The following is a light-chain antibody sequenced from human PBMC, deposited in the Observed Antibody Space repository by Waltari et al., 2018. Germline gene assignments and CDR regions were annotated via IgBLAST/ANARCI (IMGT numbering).Light chain of an antibody. Sequence: EIVLTQSPGTLSLSLGDRATLSCRASQFVSSSYFAWFQQKPGRGPRLLIYGTSNRASGIPDRFSGSGSGTDFTLTISILEPEDFAVYFCHQFTTSAQTFGQGTKLEIK. CDR1: QFVSSSY. V-gene: IGKV3-20*01. CDR3: HQFTTSAQT. CDR2: GTS. J-gene: IGKJ2*01.